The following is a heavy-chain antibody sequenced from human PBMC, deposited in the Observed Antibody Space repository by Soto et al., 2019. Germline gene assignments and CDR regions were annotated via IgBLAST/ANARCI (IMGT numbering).Heavy chain of an antibody. D-gene: IGHD5-12*01. CDR2: IYYSGST. CDR1: GGSISSGDYY. CDR3: ASRHGYNPFDY. Sequence: SDTLSLTCTVSGGSISSGDYYWSWIRQPPGKRLEWIWCIYYSGSTYYNPSLKSRGTISVDTSKTQLALKLSSVTAAATDVYYCASRHGYNPFDYWGQGTLVTVCS. V-gene: IGHV4-30-4*02. J-gene: IGHJ4*02.